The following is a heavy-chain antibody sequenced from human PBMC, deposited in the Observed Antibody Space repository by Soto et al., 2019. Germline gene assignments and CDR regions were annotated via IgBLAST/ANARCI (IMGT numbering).Heavy chain of an antibody. CDR1: GGSVRSNNW. J-gene: IGHJ6*02. V-gene: IGHV4-4*02. CDR3: GCRVEDISYDYYGMDV. CDR2: IHHREST. Sequence: SETLSLTCAVSGGSVRSNNWWFWVRQPPGKGLEWIGEIHHRESTNLNPSLKSRVTISVDRSKNEFSLKVKSVTAADTAVYYCGCRVEDISYDYYGMDVWGQGTTVTVSS. D-gene: IGHD2-15*01.